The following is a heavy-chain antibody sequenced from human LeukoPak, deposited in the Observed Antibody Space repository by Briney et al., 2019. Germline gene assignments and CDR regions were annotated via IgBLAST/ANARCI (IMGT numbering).Heavy chain of an antibody. J-gene: IGHJ4*02. D-gene: IGHD4-23*01. CDR2: IYYSGST. Sequence: PSETLSLTCTVSGGSISSYYWSWIRQPPGKGLEWIGYIYYSGSTNYNPSLKSRVTISVDTSKNQFSLKLSSVTAADTAVYYCARFKGDYVGYFDYWGPGTLVTVSS. V-gene: IGHV4-59*01. CDR3: ARFKGDYVGYFDY. CDR1: GGSISSYY.